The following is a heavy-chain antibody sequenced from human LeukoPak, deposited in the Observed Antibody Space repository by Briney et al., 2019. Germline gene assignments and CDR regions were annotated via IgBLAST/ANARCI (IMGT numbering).Heavy chain of an antibody. Sequence: GGSLRLSCAASGFTFNSYAMSWVRQAPGKGLEWVSALSAAGGSTHYADSVRGRFTISRDNSQNTMYLQMNSLRAEDTAVYYCAKDKHTYYYGSGSYYYGMDVWAKGPRSPSPQ. CDR2: LSAAGGST. CDR1: GFTFNSYA. V-gene: IGHV3-23*01. D-gene: IGHD3-10*01. J-gene: IGHJ6*04. CDR3: AKDKHTYYYGSGSYYYGMDV.